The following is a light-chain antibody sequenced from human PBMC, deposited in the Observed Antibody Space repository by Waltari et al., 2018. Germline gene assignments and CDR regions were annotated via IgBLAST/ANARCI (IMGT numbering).Light chain of an antibody. Sequence: EIVLTQSPATLSLSPGERATLSCRASQSVGTFLAWYQQKPGQAPRLLIYDTSKRPTGIPDRFSGSGSGTDFTLTISSLEPEDFAIYFCQQRSNWPRAFGPGTKVDIK. CDR2: DTS. J-gene: IGKJ3*01. CDR3: QQRSNWPRA. V-gene: IGKV3-11*01. CDR1: QSVGTF.